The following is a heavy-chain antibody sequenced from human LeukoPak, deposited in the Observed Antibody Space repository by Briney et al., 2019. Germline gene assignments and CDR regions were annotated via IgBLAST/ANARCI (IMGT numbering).Heavy chain of an antibody. CDR3: AKVRRVPAAIGHYYYMDV. D-gene: IGHD2-2*02. J-gene: IGHJ6*03. CDR1: GLTFSDYY. CDR2: ISSSGSTI. V-gene: IGHV3-11*01. Sequence: GGSLRLSCAASGLTFSDYYLSWIRQAPGKGLEWVSYISSSGSTIYYADSVKGRFTISRDNTKNSLYLQMNSLRAEDTAVYYCAKVRRVPAAIGHYYYMDVWGKGTTVTVSS.